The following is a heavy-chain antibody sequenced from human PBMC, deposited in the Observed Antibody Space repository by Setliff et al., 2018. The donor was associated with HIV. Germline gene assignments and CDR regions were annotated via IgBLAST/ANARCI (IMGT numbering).Heavy chain of an antibody. CDR2: LYPGDSDI. J-gene: IGHJ5*02. V-gene: IGHV5-51*01. D-gene: IGHD4-4*01. CDR3: ARAPNSPSYSNVFFVDH. CDR1: GYTFSMYW. Sequence: GESLKISCQTSGYTFSMYWIGWVRQRPGKGLEWMAILYPGDSDIRYSPSFQGQVTISADKSIGAAYLQWRSLKAWDTGMYFCARAPNSPSYSNVFFVDHWGQGKLVTVS.